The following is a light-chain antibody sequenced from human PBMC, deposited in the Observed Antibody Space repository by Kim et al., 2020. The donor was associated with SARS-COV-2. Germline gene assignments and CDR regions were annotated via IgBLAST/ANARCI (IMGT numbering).Light chain of an antibody. CDR1: SLRNYY. Sequence: ALGQTVRIKCQGDSLRNYYASWYQQKPGQAPVVVIYGKNNRLSGIPDRFSGSTSGNTASLTITGAQAEDEAVYYCNSRDSSTNHLVFGGGTQLTVL. CDR3: NSRDSSTNHLV. J-gene: IGLJ2*01. V-gene: IGLV3-19*01. CDR2: GKN.